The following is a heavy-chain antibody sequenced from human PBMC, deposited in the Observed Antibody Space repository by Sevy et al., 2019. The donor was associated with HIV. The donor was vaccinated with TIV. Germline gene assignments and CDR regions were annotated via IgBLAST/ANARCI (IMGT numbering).Heavy chain of an antibody. J-gene: IGHJ4*02. CDR1: GYTFINYA. CDR2: INTDNGNT. V-gene: IGHV1-3*04. D-gene: IGHD2-21*02. CDR3: ARDFPTYCGGDCYFDY. Sequence: ASVKVSCKTSGYTFINYAIHWVRQAPGQRLEWMGWINTDNGNTKYSPKFQDRVTITRDTPARTAYMELSSLTSEDTAMFYCARDFPTYCGGDCYFDYWGQGTLVTVSS.